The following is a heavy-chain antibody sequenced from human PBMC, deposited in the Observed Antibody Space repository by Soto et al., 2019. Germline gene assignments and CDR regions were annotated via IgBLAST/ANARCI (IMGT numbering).Heavy chain of an antibody. D-gene: IGHD3-10*01. Sequence: QVHMQESGPGLVRPSETLSLTCAVSGASISRTGFHWGWIRQPPGQGLEWIGRVYESFNTYYNSSLKSRVTISVDTSKNHFSLELKSVTAADTAVYYCSRRGSGHTFDYWGQGTLVTVSS. V-gene: IGHV4-39*01. CDR1: GASISRTGFH. J-gene: IGHJ4*02. CDR3: SRRGSGHTFDY. CDR2: VYESFNT.